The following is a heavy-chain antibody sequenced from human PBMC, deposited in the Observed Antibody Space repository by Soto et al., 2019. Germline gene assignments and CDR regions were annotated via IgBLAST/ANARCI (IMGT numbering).Heavy chain of an antibody. Sequence: EVQLVESGGGLVQPGGSLRLSCTASRFIFISYWMHWVRQAPGKGLVWVSRIDSDGSSTSYADSVKGRFTISRDNAKNTLDLQMNSLRAEDTAVYYCTRVGGSVSCMDVWGQGTTVTVSS. V-gene: IGHV3-74*01. CDR1: RFIFISYW. CDR3: TRVGGSVSCMDV. CDR2: IDSDGSST. D-gene: IGHD1-26*01. J-gene: IGHJ6*02.